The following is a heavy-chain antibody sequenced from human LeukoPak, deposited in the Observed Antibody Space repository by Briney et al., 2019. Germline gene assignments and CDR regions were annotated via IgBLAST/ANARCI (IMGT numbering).Heavy chain of an antibody. CDR1: GFTFSSYG. Sequence: GGSLRLSCAASGFTFSSYGMHWVRQAPGKGLEWVAVISYDGSNKYYADSVKGRFTISRDNSKNTLYLQMNSLRAEDTAVYYCAKGHYDSSGYYYVGVAFDIWGQGTMVTVSS. D-gene: IGHD3-22*01. CDR2: ISYDGSNK. V-gene: IGHV3-30*18. CDR3: AKGHYDSSGYYYVGVAFDI. J-gene: IGHJ3*02.